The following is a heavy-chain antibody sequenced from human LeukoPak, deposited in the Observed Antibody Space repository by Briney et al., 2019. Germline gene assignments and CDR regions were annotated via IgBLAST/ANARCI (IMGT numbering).Heavy chain of an antibody. CDR3: AKGIVGATKFDY. J-gene: IGHJ4*02. V-gene: IGHV3-23*01. CDR1: GFTLSSYS. D-gene: IGHD1-26*01. CDR2: ISPRGDIT. Sequence: GGSLRPSCAASGFTLSSYSMNWVRQAPGKGLEWVSGISPRGDITYYKDSVRGRFTISRDNFKNTVSLQLNSLRAEDTAIYYCAKGIVGATKFDYWGQGTLVTVSS.